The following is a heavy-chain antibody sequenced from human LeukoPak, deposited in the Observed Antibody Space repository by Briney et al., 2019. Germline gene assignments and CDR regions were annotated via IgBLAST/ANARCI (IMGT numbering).Heavy chain of an antibody. D-gene: IGHD3-9*01. CDR2: MNHDGSER. Sequence: GRSLRLSCAASGFNFSTYFMMWVRQAPGKGLEWVANMNHDGSERNYVDSVKGRFTISRDNGKSTVYLQMNSLRAEDTAVYYCASYRDILSGNEDFAYWGQGALVTVSS. CDR1: GFNFSTYF. V-gene: IGHV3-7*01. J-gene: IGHJ4*02. CDR3: ASYRDILSGNEDFAY.